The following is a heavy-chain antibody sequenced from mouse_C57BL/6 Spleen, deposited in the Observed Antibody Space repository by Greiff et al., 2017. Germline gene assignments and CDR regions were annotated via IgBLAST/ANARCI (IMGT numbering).Heavy chain of an antibody. J-gene: IGHJ3*01. V-gene: IGHV1-18*01. CDR1: GYTFTDYN. D-gene: IGHD1-1*01. CDR3: ATLYYYGSSPFAY. Sequence: VQLQQSGPELVKPGASVKIPCKASGYTFTDYNMDWVKQSHGKSLEWIGDINPNNGGTIYNQKFKGKATLTVDKSSSTAYMELRSLTSEDTAVYYCATLYYYGSSPFAYWGQGTLVTVSA. CDR2: INPNNGGT.